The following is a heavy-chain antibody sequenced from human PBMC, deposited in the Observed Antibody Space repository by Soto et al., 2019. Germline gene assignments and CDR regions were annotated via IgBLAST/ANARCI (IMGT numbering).Heavy chain of an antibody. CDR1: GGSISSYY. D-gene: IGHD6-13*01. CDR3: AATGYSRSWTGGQIDY. Sequence: SETLSLTCTVSGGSISSYYWSWIRQPPGKGLEWIGYIYYSGSTNYNPSLKSRVTISVDTSKNQFSLKLSSVTAADTAVYYCAATGYSRSWTGGQIDYWGQGTLVTVSS. CDR2: IYYSGST. V-gene: IGHV4-59*01. J-gene: IGHJ4*02.